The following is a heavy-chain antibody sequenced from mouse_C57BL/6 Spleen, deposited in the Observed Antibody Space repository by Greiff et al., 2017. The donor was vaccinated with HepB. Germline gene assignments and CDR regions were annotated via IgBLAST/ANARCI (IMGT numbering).Heavy chain of an antibody. V-gene: IGHV1-82*01. CDR2: IYPGDGDT. Sequence: VQLQQSGPELVKPGASVKISCKASGYAFSSSWMNWVKQRPGKGLEWIGRIYPGDGDTNYNGKFKGKATLTADKSSSTAYMQLSSLTSQDSAVYFCANITPLVAPGDSYSFDSSGESTTLSVSS. CDR1: GYAFSSSW. J-gene: IGHJ2*01. D-gene: IGHD1-1*01. CDR3: ANITPLVAPGDSYSFDS.